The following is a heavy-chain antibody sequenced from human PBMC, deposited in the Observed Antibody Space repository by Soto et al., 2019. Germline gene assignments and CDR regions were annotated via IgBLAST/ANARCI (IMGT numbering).Heavy chain of an antibody. CDR2: ISSSSSYI. CDR3: ARTSGTHKPPDY. CDR1: GFTFSSYS. Sequence: GGSLRLSCAASGFTFSSYSMNWVRQAPGKGLEWVSSISSSSSYIYYADSVKGRFTISRDNAKNSLYLQMNSLRAEDTAVYYCARTSGTHKPPDYWGQGTLVTVSS. D-gene: IGHD1-26*01. V-gene: IGHV3-21*01. J-gene: IGHJ4*02.